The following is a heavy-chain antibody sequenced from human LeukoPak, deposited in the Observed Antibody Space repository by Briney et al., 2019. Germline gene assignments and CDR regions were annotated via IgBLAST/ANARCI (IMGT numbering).Heavy chain of an antibody. CDR3: VGSSGWWGFDY. V-gene: IGHV3-11*01. Sequence: GGSLRLSCAASGFIFSDYYMSWIRQAPGKGLGWVSYISSSGSTMYYTDSVKGRFTISRDNAKDSLYLQMNSLRAEDTAVYYCVGSSGWWGFDYWGQGTLVTVSS. CDR2: ISSSGSTM. D-gene: IGHD6-19*01. J-gene: IGHJ4*02. CDR1: GFIFSDYY.